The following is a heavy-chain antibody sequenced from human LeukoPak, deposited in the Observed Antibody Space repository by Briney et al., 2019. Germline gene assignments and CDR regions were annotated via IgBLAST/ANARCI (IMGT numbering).Heavy chain of an antibody. J-gene: IGHJ4*02. D-gene: IGHD4-23*01. Sequence: GGSLRLSCAASGFIFTTYAMGWVRQLPGKGLEWVSSVSSSGSDTYYTSSVKGRFTISRDNSKNTLYLQVISLRVEDTAVYYCARRVLGAVGYFDYWGQGALVTVSS. CDR1: GFIFTTYA. V-gene: IGHV3-23*05. CDR2: VSSSGSDT. CDR3: ARRVLGAVGYFDY.